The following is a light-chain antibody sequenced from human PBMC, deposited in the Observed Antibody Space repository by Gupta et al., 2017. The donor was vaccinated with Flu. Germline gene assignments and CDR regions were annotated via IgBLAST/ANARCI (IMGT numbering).Light chain of an antibody. V-gene: IGLV2-14*01. Sequence: QSALTQPASVSGSPGQSITISCTGTSNDVGGYNYVSWYQQNPGKAPKLMIYEVSNRPSGVSNRFSGSKSGNTASLTISGLQAEDEADYYCTSYTSSTTRVFGGGTKVTVL. J-gene: IGLJ2*01. CDR2: EVS. CDR3: TSYTSSTTRV. CDR1: SNDVGGYNY.